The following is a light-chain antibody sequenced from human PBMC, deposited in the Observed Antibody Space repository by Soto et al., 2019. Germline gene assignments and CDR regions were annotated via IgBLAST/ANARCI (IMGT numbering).Light chain of an antibody. V-gene: IGKV1-39*01. Sequence: DIQMTQSPSSLSASVEDRVIITCRASQSISNHLNWYQQKQGKXXKXXIFAASSLQSGVPSRFSGSRSGPDLTITISSLQPEDCATYDCQQSYSSPPTFGQGTKVDIK. J-gene: IGKJ1*01. CDR1: QSISNH. CDR2: AAS. CDR3: QQSYSSPPT.